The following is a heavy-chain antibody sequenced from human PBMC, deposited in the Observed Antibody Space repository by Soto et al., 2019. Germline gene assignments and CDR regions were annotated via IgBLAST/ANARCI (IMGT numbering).Heavy chain of an antibody. Sequence: QVQLQESGPGLVKPSETLSLTCTVSGGSVSSGSYYWSWIRQPPGQSLEWIGFIDYSGSTNYNPSLKSRVTLTIDTSKNQFSLRLTSVAAADTAVYYCARDRSFGSGSYSDYWGQGTMVTVSS. CDR1: GGSVSSGSYY. D-gene: IGHD3-10*01. CDR2: IDYSGST. J-gene: IGHJ4*02. V-gene: IGHV4-61*01. CDR3: ARDRSFGSGSYSDY.